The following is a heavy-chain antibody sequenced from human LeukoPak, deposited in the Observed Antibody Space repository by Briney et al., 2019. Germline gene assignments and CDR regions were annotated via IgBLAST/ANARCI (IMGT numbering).Heavy chain of an antibody. CDR2: IYYSGST. CDR1: GGSISSSSYY. Sequence: SETLCLTCTVSGGSISSSSYYWGWIRQPPGKGLEWIGSIYYSGSTYYNPSRKSRVTISVDTSKNQFSLKLSSVTPADTAVYYCAREYRDSSGYHPHYNWFDPWGQGTLVTVSS. D-gene: IGHD3-22*01. J-gene: IGHJ5*02. CDR3: AREYRDSSGYHPHYNWFDP. V-gene: IGHV4-39*07.